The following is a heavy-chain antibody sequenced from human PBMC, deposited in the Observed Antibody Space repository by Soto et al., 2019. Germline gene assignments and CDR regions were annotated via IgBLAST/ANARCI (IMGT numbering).Heavy chain of an antibody. CDR2: IDPTDSYT. Sequence: GESLKIFCKGSGYIFTNYWINWVRQMPGKGLEWMGRIDPTDSYTNYSPSFQGHVFISTDKSITTAYLQWSSLRASDTAMYYCARRVITTTGTSLEAFDIWGQGTMVTVSS. D-gene: IGHD6-13*01. V-gene: IGHV5-10-1*01. CDR3: ARRVITTTGTSLEAFDI. CDR1: GYIFTNYW. J-gene: IGHJ3*02.